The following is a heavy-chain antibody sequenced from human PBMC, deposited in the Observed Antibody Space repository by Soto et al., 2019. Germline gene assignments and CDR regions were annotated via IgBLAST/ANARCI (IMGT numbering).Heavy chain of an antibody. J-gene: IGHJ6*02. CDR2: IWYDGTKK. CDR1: GFIFRSYG. D-gene: IGHD5-18*01. CDR3: ARDYIQYNYGHGMDV. Sequence: GGSLRLSCAASGFIFRSYGMRWVRQAPGKGLEWVAIIWYDGTKKYYTDSVTGRFTISRDNSENMLYLQMNSLRAEDTAVYYCARDYIQYNYGHGMDVWGPGTTVTVSS. V-gene: IGHV3-33*01.